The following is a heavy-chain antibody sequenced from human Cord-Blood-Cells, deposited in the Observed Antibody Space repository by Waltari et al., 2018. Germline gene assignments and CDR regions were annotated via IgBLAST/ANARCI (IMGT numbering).Heavy chain of an antibody. D-gene: IGHD1-1*01. V-gene: IGHV1-69*12. J-gene: IGHJ3*02. CDR2: IIPIFGTA. CDR3: ARGPNNLPLSAFDI. CDR1: GGTFRSYA. Sequence: QVQLVQSGAEVQKHGSPVRVSCQASGGTFRSYALSWARQAPGQGLEWTGGIIPIFGTANYAQKFQGRVTITADESTSTAYMELSSLRSEDTAVYYCARGPNNLPLSAFDIWGQGTMVTVSS.